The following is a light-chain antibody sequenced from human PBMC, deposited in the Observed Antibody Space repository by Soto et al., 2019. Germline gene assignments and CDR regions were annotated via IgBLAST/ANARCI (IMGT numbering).Light chain of an antibody. V-gene: IGLV2-8*01. CDR1: SSDVGGYKF. CDR3: SSYAGSNNYV. CDR2: EVS. Sequence: QSVLTQPPSASGSPGQSVTISCTGTSSDVGGYKFVSWYQQHPAKAPKLMIYEVSKRPSGVPDRFSGSKSGDTASLTVSGLQAGDEADYYCSSYAGSNNYVFGTGTKV. J-gene: IGLJ1*01.